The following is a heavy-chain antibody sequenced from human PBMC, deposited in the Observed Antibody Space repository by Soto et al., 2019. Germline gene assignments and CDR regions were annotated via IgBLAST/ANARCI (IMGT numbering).Heavy chain of an antibody. D-gene: IGHD6-19*01. CDR3: AREALKYSSGWGGYYFDY. V-gene: IGHV4-61*01. Sequence: QVQLQESGPGLVKPSETLSLTCTVSGGSVSSGSYNWSWIRQPPGKGLEWIGYIYYSGSTNYNPSLKSRVTISVDTSKNQFSLKLSSVTAADTAVYYCAREALKYSSGWGGYYFDYWGQGTLVTVSS. J-gene: IGHJ4*02. CDR2: IYYSGST. CDR1: GGSVSSGSYN.